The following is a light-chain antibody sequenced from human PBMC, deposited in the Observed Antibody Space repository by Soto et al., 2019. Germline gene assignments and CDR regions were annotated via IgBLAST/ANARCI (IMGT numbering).Light chain of an antibody. CDR3: SSFTSSVTYV. V-gene: IGLV2-14*01. CDR2: DVS. J-gene: IGLJ1*01. CDR1: SSDVGGHNS. Sequence: SALTQPASVSGSPGQSITISCTGTSSDVGGHNSVSWYRQDPGKAPKLMIYDVSNRPSGVSDRFSGSKSGNTASLTISGLQIEDEADYYCSSFTSSVTYVFGTETKVTV.